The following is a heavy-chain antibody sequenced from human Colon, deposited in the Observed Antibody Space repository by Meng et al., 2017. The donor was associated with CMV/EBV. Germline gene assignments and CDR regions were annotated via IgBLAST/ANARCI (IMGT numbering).Heavy chain of an antibody. CDR1: GFSFSSFA. D-gene: IGHD2-8*02. J-gene: IGHJ4*02. CDR3: VTGGYCTGITCAPFY. Sequence: GGSLRLSCAGSGFSFSSFAISWVRQAPGKGLEWVSLIRDTGARTYYADSVKGRFTNSRDNSKNTLFLEMDSLRAEDTAVYYCVTGGYCTGITCAPFYWGQGTLVTVSP. V-gene: IGHV3-23*01. CDR2: IRDTGART.